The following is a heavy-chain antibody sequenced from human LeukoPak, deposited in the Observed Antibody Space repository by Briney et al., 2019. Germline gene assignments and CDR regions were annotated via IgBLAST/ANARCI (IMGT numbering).Heavy chain of an antibody. D-gene: IGHD3-22*01. CDR3: AKFPDYYDSSGQSDAFDI. CDR2: ISYDGSNK. Sequence: GGSLRLSCAASGFTFSSYVMHWVRQAPGKGLEWVAVISYDGSNKYYADSVKGRFTISRDNSKNTLYLQMNSLRAEDTAVYYCAKFPDYYDSSGQSDAFDIWGQGTMVTVSS. CDR1: GFTFSSYV. J-gene: IGHJ3*02. V-gene: IGHV3-30*18.